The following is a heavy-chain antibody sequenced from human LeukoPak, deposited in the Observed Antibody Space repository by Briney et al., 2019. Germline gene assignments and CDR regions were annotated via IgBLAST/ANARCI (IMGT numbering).Heavy chain of an antibody. D-gene: IGHD1-26*01. J-gene: IGHJ3*02. V-gene: IGHV3-23*01. CDR2: ISGSGNSI. Sequence: QPGGSLRLSCAASGFTFDIYAMTWVRQAPGKGLEWVSIISGSGNSINYADSVKGRFTISRDNSKNTLYLQVNGLRTEDTAVYYCARRMGATPVGNAFDIWGQGTMVTVSS. CDR1: GFTFDIYA. CDR3: ARRMGATPVGNAFDI.